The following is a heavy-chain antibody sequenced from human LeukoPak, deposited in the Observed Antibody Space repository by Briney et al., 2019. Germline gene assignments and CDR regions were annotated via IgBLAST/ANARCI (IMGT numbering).Heavy chain of an antibody. CDR2: INSDGSST. CDR1: AFTFSSYW. J-gene: IGHJ4*02. CDR3: IRGNSFDY. Sequence: GSLRLSCAASAFTFSSYWMHWVRHGPGKGLVWVSRINSDGSSTNYADSVKGRFTISRDNVKNTLYLQMNSLRAEDTAVYYCIRGNSFDYWGQGTLVTVSS. V-gene: IGHV3-74*01. D-gene: IGHD2/OR15-2a*01.